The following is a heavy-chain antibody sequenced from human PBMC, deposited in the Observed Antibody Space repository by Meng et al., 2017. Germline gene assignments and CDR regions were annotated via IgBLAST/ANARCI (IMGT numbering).Heavy chain of an antibody. CDR2: IIPIFGTA. Sequence: SVKVSCKASGGTFSSYAISWVRQAPGQGREWMGGIIPIFGTANYAQKFQGRVTITTDESTSTAYRELSSLRSGDTAVYYCARAAAVGVAVGSVYYYGMDVWGQGTTVTVSS. CDR3: ARAAAVGVAVGSVYYYGMDV. D-gene: IGHD6-19*01. J-gene: IGHJ6*02. V-gene: IGHV1-69*05. CDR1: GGTFSSYA.